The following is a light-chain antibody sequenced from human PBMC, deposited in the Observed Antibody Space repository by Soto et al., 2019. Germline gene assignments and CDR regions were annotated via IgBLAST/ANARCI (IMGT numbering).Light chain of an antibody. CDR1: QGVRDD. CDR3: LRESNYLLT. Sequence: IQMTQSPSSLSASVGDRVTITCRASQGVRDDVGWYQQKPGKAPKLLIYSASTLQSGVPSRFSGSGSGPDFPLTIPALQPEDFATYYCLRESNYLLTFGGRTKV. CDR2: SAS. V-gene: IGKV1-6*01. J-gene: IGKJ4*01.